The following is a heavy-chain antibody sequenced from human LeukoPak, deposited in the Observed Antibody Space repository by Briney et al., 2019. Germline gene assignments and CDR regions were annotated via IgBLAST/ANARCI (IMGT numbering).Heavy chain of an antibody. J-gene: IGHJ5*02. CDR3: ARDAGVTTVYGWFDP. CDR1: GGSISSGSYY. Sequence: SETLSLTCTVSGGSISSGSYYWSWIRQPAGKGLEWIGRIYTSGSTNYNPSLKSRVTISVDTSKNQFSLKLSSVTAAGTAVYYCARDAGVTTVYGWFDPWGQGTLVTVAS. D-gene: IGHD4-11*01. V-gene: IGHV4-61*02. CDR2: IYTSGST.